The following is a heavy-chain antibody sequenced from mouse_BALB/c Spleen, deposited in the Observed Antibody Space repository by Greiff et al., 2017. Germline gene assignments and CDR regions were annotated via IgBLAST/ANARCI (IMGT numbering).Heavy chain of an antibody. CDR3: AREAYYAMDY. V-gene: IGHV2-2*02. CDR1: GFSLTSYG. J-gene: IGHJ4*01. Sequence: VHLVESGPGLVQPSQSLSITCTVSGFSLTSYGVHWVRQSPGKGLEWLGVIWSGGSTDYNAAFISRLSISKDNSKSQVFFKMNSLQANDTAIYYCAREAYYAMDYWGQGTSVTVSS. CDR2: IWSGGST.